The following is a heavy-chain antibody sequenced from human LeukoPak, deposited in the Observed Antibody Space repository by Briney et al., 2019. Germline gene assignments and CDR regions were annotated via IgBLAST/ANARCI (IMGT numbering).Heavy chain of an antibody. Sequence: PSETLSLTCAVFGGSFSDFYWSWIRQPPGKGLEWLGEVDHTGGNKYNSSLKSRVTISVDTSKNQFSLKLSSVTAADTAVYYCARGKYYCSGDSCSPPFDYWGRGALVTVSS. V-gene: IGHV4-34*01. J-gene: IGHJ4*02. CDR3: ARGKYYCSGDSCSPPFDY. CDR2: VDHTGGN. CDR1: GGSFSDFY. D-gene: IGHD2-15*01.